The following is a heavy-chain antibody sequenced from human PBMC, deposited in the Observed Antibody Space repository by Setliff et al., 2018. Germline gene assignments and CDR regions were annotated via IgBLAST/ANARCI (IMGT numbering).Heavy chain of an antibody. CDR3: ARGPISGSGTYYGAD. D-gene: IGHD3-10*01. CDR1: GGTLRTYA. V-gene: IGHV1-69*13. Sequence: SVKVSCTASGGTLRTYAFNWVRQAPGQGLEGVGGILPLFGSATYARKFQGRVTITADESTSTTYMEVSSLTSEDTAEYFCARGPISGSGTYYGADWGQGTLVTVSS. CDR2: ILPLFGSA. J-gene: IGHJ4*02.